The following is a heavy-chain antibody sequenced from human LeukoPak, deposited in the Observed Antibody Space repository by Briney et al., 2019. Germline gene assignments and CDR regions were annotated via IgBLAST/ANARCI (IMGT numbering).Heavy chain of an antibody. CDR3: ARKDGDS. CDR2: IYFTGTA. V-gene: IGHV4-4*07. J-gene: IGHJ4*02. Sequence: PSETLSLTCTVSGTSLSPFHCTWFRQPAGQRLEWIGLIYFTGTATLNPSLRSRVAMSVDLAKNQLFLKLASMPAADTAMYYCARKDGDSWGPGTLVSVSS. CDR1: GTSLSPFH.